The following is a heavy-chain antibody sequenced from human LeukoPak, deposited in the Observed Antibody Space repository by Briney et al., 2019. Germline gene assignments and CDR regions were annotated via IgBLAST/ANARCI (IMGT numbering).Heavy chain of an antibody. J-gene: IGHJ4*02. CDR3: ARRRGDYYDSSPYYFDY. D-gene: IGHD3-22*01. CDR2: IYPGDSDT. V-gene: IGHV5-51*01. CDR1: GYSFTSYW. Sequence: GESLKISCKGSGYSFTSYWIGWVRQMPGKGLEWMGIIYPGDSDTRYSPSFQGQVTISADKSTSTAYLQWSSLKASDTAMYYCARRRGDYYDSSPYYFDYWGQGTLVTVSS.